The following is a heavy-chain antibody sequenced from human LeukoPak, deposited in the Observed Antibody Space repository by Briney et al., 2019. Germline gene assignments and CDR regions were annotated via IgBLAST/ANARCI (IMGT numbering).Heavy chain of an antibody. Sequence: PGGSLRLSCAASGFTFSSYAMHWVRQAPGKGLEWVAVISYDGSNKYYADSVKGRFTISRDNSKNTLYLQMNSLRAEDTAVYYCARSSNYDFINYWGQGTLVTVSS. CDR2: ISYDGSNK. V-gene: IGHV3-30-3*01. J-gene: IGHJ4*02. CDR1: GFTFSSYA. D-gene: IGHD4-11*01. CDR3: ARSSNYDFINY.